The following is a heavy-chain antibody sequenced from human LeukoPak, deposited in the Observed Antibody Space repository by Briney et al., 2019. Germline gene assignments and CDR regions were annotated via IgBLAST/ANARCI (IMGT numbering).Heavy chain of an antibody. V-gene: IGHV4-59*01. J-gene: IGHJ3*02. CDR3: ARDLYGDPGSGAFDI. CDR1: GGSISSYY. CDR2: IYYSGST. D-gene: IGHD4-17*01. Sequence: PSETLSLTCTVSGGSISSYYWSWIRQPPGKGLEWIGYIYYSGSTNYSPSLKSRVTISVDTSKNQFSLKLSSVTAADTAVYYCARDLYGDPGSGAFDIWGQGTMVTVSS.